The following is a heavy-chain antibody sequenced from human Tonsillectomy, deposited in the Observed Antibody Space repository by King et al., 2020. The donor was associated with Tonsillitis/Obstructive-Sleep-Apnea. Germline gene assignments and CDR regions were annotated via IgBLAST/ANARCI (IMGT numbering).Heavy chain of an antibody. CDR1: GYRFTSKW. D-gene: IGHD3-10*02. V-gene: IGHV5-10-1*01. CDR2: IDPSDSET. Sequence: VQLVESGAEVKKPGESLRISCKVSGYRFTSKWITWVRQMPGKGLEGMGRIDPSDSETNYSPSFQGHVSLSVANSLTTAYLQWSSLKASDTAMYYCAGLSDVFVADSWGQGTLVTVSP. J-gene: IGHJ4*02. CDR3: AGLSDVFVADS.